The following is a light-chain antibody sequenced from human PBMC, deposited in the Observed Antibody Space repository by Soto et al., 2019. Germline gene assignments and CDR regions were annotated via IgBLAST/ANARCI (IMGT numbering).Light chain of an antibody. CDR3: QQSFHTPYT. V-gene: IGKV1-39*01. CDR2: SAS. CDR1: QAINKN. J-gene: IGKJ2*01. Sequence: DIQMTQSPSSLSASVGDTVTITCRASQAINKNLNWYQQKPGQAPNLLIYSASDFQSGVPSRFSGSGSGTEFTLTNSGIQPEDSATYYCQQSFHTPYTFGQGTDLEI.